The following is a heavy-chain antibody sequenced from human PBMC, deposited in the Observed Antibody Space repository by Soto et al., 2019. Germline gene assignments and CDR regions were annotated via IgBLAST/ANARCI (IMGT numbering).Heavy chain of an antibody. V-gene: IGHV5-10-1*01. Sequence: GESLKISCKGSGFRFTSYWISWVRQMPGKGLEWMGRIDPSDSSTNYSPSFQGHVTISADKSISTAYLRWSSLKAADTAVYYCARHNGPLYVGYYYDMDVWGQGTTVTVSS. CDR2: IDPSDSST. J-gene: IGHJ6*02. CDR1: GFRFTSYW. CDR3: ARHNGPLYVGYYYDMDV. D-gene: IGHD3-16*01.